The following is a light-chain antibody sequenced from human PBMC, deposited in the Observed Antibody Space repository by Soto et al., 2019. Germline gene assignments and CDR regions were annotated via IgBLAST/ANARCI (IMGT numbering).Light chain of an antibody. CDR1: QSISSW. CDR2: DAS. J-gene: IGKJ1*01. CDR3: QQYNSYSPWT. V-gene: IGKV1-5*01. Sequence: DIQMTQSPSTLSASVGDRVTITCRASQSISSWLAWYQQKPGKAPQLLIYDASDLESGIPSRFSGSGSDTEFTLTISSLQPDDFAPYYCQQYNSYSPWTFGQGTKVEIK.